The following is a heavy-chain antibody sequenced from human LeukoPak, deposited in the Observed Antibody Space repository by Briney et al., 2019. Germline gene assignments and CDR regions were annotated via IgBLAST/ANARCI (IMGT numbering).Heavy chain of an antibody. Sequence: GESLKISCKGSGYSFTTYWIGWVRQMPGKGLEWMGIIYPADSDTTYSPSFQGQVTISADKSISTAYLQWSSLKASDTAMYYCARRERGELLAPWFDPWGQGTLVTVSS. J-gene: IGHJ5*02. CDR3: ARRERGELLAPWFDP. CDR1: GYSFTTYW. CDR2: IYPADSDT. D-gene: IGHD1-26*01. V-gene: IGHV5-51*01.